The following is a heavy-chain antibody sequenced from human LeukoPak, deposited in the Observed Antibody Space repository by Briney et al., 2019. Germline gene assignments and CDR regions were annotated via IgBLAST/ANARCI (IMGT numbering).Heavy chain of an antibody. Sequence: QSGGSLRLSCAASEFTFDTYWMSWVRQAPGKGLEWVAHIKQDGSEKYYVDSVKGRFTISRDNTRNSLYLQMTNLRGDDTAVYYCARDVVGSLDYWGQGTLVTVSS. V-gene: IGHV3-7*01. CDR3: ARDVVGSLDY. CDR1: EFTFDTYW. J-gene: IGHJ4*02. CDR2: IKQDGSEK. D-gene: IGHD1-26*01.